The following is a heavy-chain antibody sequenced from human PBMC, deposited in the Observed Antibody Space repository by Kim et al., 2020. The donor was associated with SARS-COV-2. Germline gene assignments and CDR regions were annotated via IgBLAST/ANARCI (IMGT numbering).Heavy chain of an antibody. D-gene: IGHD3-22*01. V-gene: IGHV1-3*01. CDR1: GYTFTSCA. Sequence: ASVKVSCKTSGYTFTSCAIHWVRQAPGQGLEWMGCITGHNGDTRYSQKFQGRVTITRDTSATTSYMEMSSLTSEDTAVYYCARGAGGYAGYILDAWGQGTLAIVSS. J-gene: IGHJ5*02. CDR2: ITGHNGDT. CDR3: ARGAGGYAGYILDA.